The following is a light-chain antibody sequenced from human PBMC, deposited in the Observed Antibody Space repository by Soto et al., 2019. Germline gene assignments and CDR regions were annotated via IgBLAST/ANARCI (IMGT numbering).Light chain of an antibody. V-gene: IGKV2-28*01. CDR3: MQALQSLT. Sequence: EIVMTQSPLTLPVTPGEPASISCRSSQSLLYNNTYNYLDWYVQKPGQSPQLLIYFGSNRAPGVPDRFSGSGSGTDFTLKINRVEAEYVGTYYCMQALQSLTFGQGTRLE. CDR2: FGS. J-gene: IGKJ5*01. CDR1: QSLLYNNTYNY.